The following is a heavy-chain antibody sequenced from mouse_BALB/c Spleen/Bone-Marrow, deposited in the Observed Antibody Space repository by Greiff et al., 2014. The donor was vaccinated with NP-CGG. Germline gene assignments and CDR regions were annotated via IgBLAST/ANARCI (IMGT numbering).Heavy chain of an antibody. CDR1: GYAFSSYW. CDR2: IYPGDGDT. D-gene: IGHD4-1*01. CDR3: ARVRNWADY. V-gene: IGHV1-80*01. Sequence: QVQLQQSGAELVRPGSSVKISCEASGYAFSSYWMNWVKQRPGQGLEWIGQIYPGDGDTNYNGKSKGKATLTADKSSSTAYMQLSSLTSEDSAVYFCARVRNWADYWGQGTTLTVSS. J-gene: IGHJ2*01.